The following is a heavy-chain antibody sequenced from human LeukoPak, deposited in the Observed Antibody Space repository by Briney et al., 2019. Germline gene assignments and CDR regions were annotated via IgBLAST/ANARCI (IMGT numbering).Heavy chain of an antibody. CDR3: AKGQYYCDSSASFDY. CDR2: ISGSGGST. J-gene: IGHJ4*02. D-gene: IGHD3-22*01. Sequence: GGSLRLSCAASGFTFSSYAMSLVRQAPGKGLEWVSSISGSGGSTYYADSVKGRFTISRDNSKNTLYLQMNSLRAEDTAVYYCAKGQYYCDSSASFDYWGQGTLVTVSS. CDR1: GFTFSSYA. V-gene: IGHV3-23*01.